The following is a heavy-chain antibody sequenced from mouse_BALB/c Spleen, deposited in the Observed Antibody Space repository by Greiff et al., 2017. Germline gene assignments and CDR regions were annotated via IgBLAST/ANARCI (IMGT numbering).Heavy chain of an antibody. J-gene: IGHJ3*01. Sequence: VKLQESGPGLVAPSQSLSITCTVSGFSLTSYGVHWVRQPPGKGLEWLGVIWAGGSTNYNSALMSRLSISKDNSKSQVFLKMNSLQTDDTAMYYCARVDTTARGFAYWGQGTLVTVSA. CDR3: ARVDTTARGFAY. CDR1: GFSLTSYG. V-gene: IGHV2-9*02. CDR2: IWAGGST. D-gene: IGHD1-2*01.